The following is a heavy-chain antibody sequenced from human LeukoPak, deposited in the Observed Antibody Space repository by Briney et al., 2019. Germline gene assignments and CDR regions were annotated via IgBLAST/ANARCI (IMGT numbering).Heavy chain of an antibody. CDR2: IIPTFGTA. CDR1: GGTFSSYA. J-gene: IGHJ4*02. D-gene: IGHD5-12*01. CDR3: ARVKRYSGYDGGAYYFDY. V-gene: IGHV1-69*13. Sequence: SVKVSCKASGGTFSSYAISWVRQAPGQGLEWMGGIIPTFGTANYAQKFQGRATITADESTSTAYMELSSLRSEDTAVYYCARVKRYSGYDGGAYYFDYWGQGTLVTVSS.